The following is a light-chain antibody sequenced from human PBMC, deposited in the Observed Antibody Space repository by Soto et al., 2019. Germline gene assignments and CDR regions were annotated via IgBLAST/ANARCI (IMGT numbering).Light chain of an antibody. CDR1: QSVDIN. V-gene: IGKV3-20*01. CDR3: QQYSSSPRT. Sequence: EIVLTQSPATLSVSPGERVTLSCRASQSVDINLAWYQQKPGQAPRLLIYGASTRATDMPDRFSGSGSGTDITLTISILEPEDFAVDSCQQYSSSPRTFGQGTKVDIK. CDR2: GAS. J-gene: IGKJ1*01.